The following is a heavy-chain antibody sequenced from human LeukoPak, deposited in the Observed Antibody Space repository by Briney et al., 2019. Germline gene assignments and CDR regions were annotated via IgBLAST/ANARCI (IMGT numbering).Heavy chain of an antibody. V-gene: IGHV4-59*01. CDR3: ASNSGSRGY. CDR2: IYYSGST. CDR1: GGSINSYY. J-gene: IGHJ4*02. D-gene: IGHD1-26*01. Sequence: SETLSLTCTVSGGSINSYYWSWIRQPPGKGLEWIGYIYYSGSTNYNPSLKSRVTISVDTSKNQFSLKLSSVTAADTAVYYCASNSGSRGYRGQGTLVTVSS.